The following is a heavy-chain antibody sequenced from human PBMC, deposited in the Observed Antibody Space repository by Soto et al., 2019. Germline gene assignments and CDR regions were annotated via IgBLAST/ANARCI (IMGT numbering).Heavy chain of an antibody. CDR2: IIPIFGTA. CDR1: GGTFSSYA. Sequence: GASVKVSCKASGGTFSSYAISWVRQAPGQGLEWMGGIIPIFGTANYAQKFQGRVTITADKSTSTAYMELSSLRSEDTAVYYCARARLGVATIGDYYYGMDVWGQGTLVTVSS. J-gene: IGHJ6*02. D-gene: IGHD5-12*01. CDR3: ARARLGVATIGDYYYGMDV. V-gene: IGHV1-69*06.